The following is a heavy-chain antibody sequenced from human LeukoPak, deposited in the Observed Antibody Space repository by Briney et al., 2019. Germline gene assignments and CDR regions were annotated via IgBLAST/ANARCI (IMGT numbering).Heavy chain of an antibody. CDR3: ARGEGPYSSSYNFDY. D-gene: IGHD6-6*01. V-gene: IGHV3-64*04. Sequence: PGGSLRLSCAVSGFTFSSYSMHWVRQAPGKGLEFVAAIAGNGDNTYYANSVKGRFTISRDNAKNSLYLQMNSLRAEDTAVYYCARGEGPYSSSYNFDYWGQGTLVTVSS. J-gene: IGHJ4*02. CDR2: IAGNGDNT. CDR1: GFTFSSYS.